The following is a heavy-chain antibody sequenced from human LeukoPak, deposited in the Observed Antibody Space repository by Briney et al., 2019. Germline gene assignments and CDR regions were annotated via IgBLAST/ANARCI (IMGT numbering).Heavy chain of an antibody. CDR1: GFTFSSYT. J-gene: IGHJ4*02. CDR3: ARDKEADYVSGGYNY. CDR2: ISSSSSHI. Sequence: KPGGSLRLSCAASGFTFSSYTMNWVRQAPGKGLEWVSCISSSSSHIYYAGSVKGRFTISRDNAKNSLYLQMNSLRAEDTAVYYCARDKEADYVSGGYNYWGQGPLVTVSS. V-gene: IGHV3-21*01. D-gene: IGHD3-10*01.